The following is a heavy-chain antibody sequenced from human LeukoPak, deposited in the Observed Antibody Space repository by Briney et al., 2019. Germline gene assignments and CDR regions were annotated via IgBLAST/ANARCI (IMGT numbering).Heavy chain of an antibody. D-gene: IGHD3-10*01. J-gene: IGHJ4*02. Sequence: GGSLRLSCAASGFTFSSYWMSWVRQAPEKGLEWVSNIKQDGSEKYYVDSVKGRFTISRDNAKNSLYLQMNSLRAEDTAVYYCARAPGAYGSGSYIDYWGQGTLVTVSS. V-gene: IGHV3-7*01. CDR2: IKQDGSEK. CDR3: ARAPGAYGSGSYIDY. CDR1: GFTFSSYW.